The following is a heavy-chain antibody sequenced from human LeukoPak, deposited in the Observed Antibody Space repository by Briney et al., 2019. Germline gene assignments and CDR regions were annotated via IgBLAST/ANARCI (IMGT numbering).Heavy chain of an antibody. J-gene: IGHJ4*02. CDR2: ISAYNGNT. CDR3: ARAPSTTWLQSLVDY. V-gene: IGHV1-18*01. CDR1: GYTFTSYG. D-gene: IGHD5-24*01. Sequence: ASVKVSCKASGYTFTSYGSSWVRQAPGQGLEWMGWISAYNGNTNYVQKLQGRVTMTTDTSTSTAYMELRSLRSDDTAVYYCARAPSTTWLQSLVDYWGQGTLVTVSS.